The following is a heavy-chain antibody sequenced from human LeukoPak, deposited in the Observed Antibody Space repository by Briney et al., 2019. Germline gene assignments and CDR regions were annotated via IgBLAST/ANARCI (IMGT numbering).Heavy chain of an antibody. CDR2: FYYSGSI. J-gene: IGHJ4*02. V-gene: IGHV4-59*02. CDR1: GVSVSRYY. Sequence: SETLSLTCTVSGVSVSRYYWSWIRQPPGKGLEWIGYFYYSGSIDYNPSLKSRVTMSVDTSKNQFSLKLSSVTAADTAVYYCVRGGYFDSFRNWGQGTLVTVSS. D-gene: IGHD3-9*01. CDR3: VRGGYFDSFRN.